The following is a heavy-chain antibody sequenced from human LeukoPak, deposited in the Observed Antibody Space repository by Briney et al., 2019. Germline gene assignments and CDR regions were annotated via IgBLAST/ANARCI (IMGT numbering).Heavy chain of an antibody. Sequence: SETLSLTCTVSGGSISTDYWTWVRQPAGKGLEWIGLIYTSGSTKYNPSLKSRVTISLDTSKNQFSLKLISVTAADAAVYYCAGHDYYGSGSYRWGQGTLVTVSS. CDR2: IYTSGST. CDR3: AGHDYYGSGSYR. CDR1: GGSISTDY. J-gene: IGHJ5*02. D-gene: IGHD3-10*01. V-gene: IGHV4-4*07.